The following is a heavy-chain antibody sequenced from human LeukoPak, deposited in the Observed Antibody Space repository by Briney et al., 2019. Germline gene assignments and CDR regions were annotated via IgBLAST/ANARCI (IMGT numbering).Heavy chain of an antibody. D-gene: IGHD2-2*01. V-gene: IGHV4-59*01. CDR3: ARCSSTSCYYVY. J-gene: IGHJ4*02. Sequence: SETLSLTCTVSGGSISSYYWSWIRQPPGKGLEWIGYIYYSGSTNHNPSLKSRVTISVDTSKNQFSLKLSSVTAADTAVYYCARCSSTSCYYVYWGQGTLVTVSS. CDR2: IYYSGST. CDR1: GGSISSYY.